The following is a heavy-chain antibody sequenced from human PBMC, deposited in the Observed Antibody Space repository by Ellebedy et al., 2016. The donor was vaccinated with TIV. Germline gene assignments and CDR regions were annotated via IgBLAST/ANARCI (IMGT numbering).Heavy chain of an antibody. V-gene: IGHV3-30*03. CDR3: ARGMTNHYFDY. D-gene: IGHD4-11*01. Sequence: GESLKISCAASGFPFSSYGMHWVRQAPGKGLEWVAIISYDGSNEVYADSVKGRFTISRDNSKNTLSLQLNSLRADDTAVYYCARGMTNHYFDYWGQGTLVTVSS. CDR2: ISYDGSNE. CDR1: GFPFSSYG. J-gene: IGHJ4*02.